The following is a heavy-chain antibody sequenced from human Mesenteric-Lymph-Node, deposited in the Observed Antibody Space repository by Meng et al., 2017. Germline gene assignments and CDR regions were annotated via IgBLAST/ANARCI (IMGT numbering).Heavy chain of an antibody. CDR3: ARGTVYCSSTSCSPPYYYYYYYGMDV. D-gene: IGHD2-2*01. J-gene: IGHJ6*02. V-gene: IGHV4-59*01. Sequence: SETLSLTCTVSGGSISSYYWSWIRQPPGKGLEWIGYIYYSGSTNYNPSLKSRVTISVDTSKNQFSLKLSSVTAADTAVYYCARGTVYCSSTSCSPPYYYYYYYGMDVWGQGTTVTVSS. CDR2: IYYSGST. CDR1: GGSISSYY.